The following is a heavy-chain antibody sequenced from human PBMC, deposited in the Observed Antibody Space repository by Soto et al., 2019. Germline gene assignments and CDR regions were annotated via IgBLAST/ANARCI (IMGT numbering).Heavy chain of an antibody. CDR1: GITFSAFA. CDR3: VRDYNDGIGRFDY. CDR2: ISYDGRGS. V-gene: IGHV3-30*04. Sequence: QVQLVESGGGVVQPGTSLRLSCAASGITFSAFAMHWVRQAPGKGLEWVARISYDGRGSSNADAVKGRFTISRDNSRSTLYLQMNSLRTEDTAMYYCVRDYNDGIGRFDYWGQGALVTVSS. D-gene: IGHD3-22*01. J-gene: IGHJ4*02.